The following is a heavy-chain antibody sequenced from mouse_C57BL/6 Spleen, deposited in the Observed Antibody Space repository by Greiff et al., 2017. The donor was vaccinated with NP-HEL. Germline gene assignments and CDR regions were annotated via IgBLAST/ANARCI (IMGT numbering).Heavy chain of an antibody. D-gene: IGHD2-5*01. Sequence: EVQLVESGGGSVQPKGSLKLSCAASGFTFNTYAMHWVRQAPGKGLEWVARIRSKSSNYATYYADSVKDRFTISRDDSQSMLYLQMNNLKTEDTAMYYCVRGAHSNWYFDVWGTGTTVTVSS. CDR2: IRSKSSNYAT. J-gene: IGHJ1*03. V-gene: IGHV10-3*01. CDR1: GFTFNTYA. CDR3: VRGAHSNWYFDV.